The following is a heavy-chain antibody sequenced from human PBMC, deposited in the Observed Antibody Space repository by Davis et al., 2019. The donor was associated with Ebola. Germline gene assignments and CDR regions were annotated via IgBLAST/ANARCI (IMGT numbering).Heavy chain of an antibody. D-gene: IGHD3-3*01. CDR3: AREKGDDFWGNWFDP. CDR1: GFTFSSYE. V-gene: IGHV3-48*03. CDR2: ISSSCSTI. Sequence: GESLKISCAASGFTFSSYEMNWVRQAPGKGLEWVSYISSSCSTIYYADSVKGRFTISRDNAKHSLYLQMNSLRAEDTAVYYCAREKGDDFWGNWFDPWGQGTLVTVSS. J-gene: IGHJ5*02.